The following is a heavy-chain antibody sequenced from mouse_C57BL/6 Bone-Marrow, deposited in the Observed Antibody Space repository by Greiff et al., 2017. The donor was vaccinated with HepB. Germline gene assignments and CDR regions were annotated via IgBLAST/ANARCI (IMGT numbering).Heavy chain of an antibody. J-gene: IGHJ2*01. Sequence: QVQLKESGAELARPGASVKLSCKASGYTFTSYGISWVKQRTGQGLEWIGEIYPRSGNTYYNAKFKGKATLTADKSSSTAYMELRSLTSEDSAVYFCARRGLVATDYFDYWGQGTTLTVSS. D-gene: IGHD1-1*01. CDR3: ARRGLVATDYFDY. CDR1: GYTFTSYG. CDR2: IYPRSGNT. V-gene: IGHV1-81*01.